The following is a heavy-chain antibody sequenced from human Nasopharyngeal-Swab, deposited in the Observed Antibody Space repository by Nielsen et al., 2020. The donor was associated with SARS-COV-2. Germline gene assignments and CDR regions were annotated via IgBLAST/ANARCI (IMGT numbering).Heavy chain of an antibody. CDR3: ARDPLYYDILTGYYSRYYFDY. CDR1: EFTVYNNY. CDR2: MYSGGDT. Sequence: GESLKISCLASEFTVYNNYMSWVRQAPGKGLEWVSLMYSGGDTRYADSVKGRFTISRDNAKNTLYLQMNSLRAEDTAVYYCARDPLYYDILTGYYSRYYFDYWGQGTLVTVSS. J-gene: IGHJ4*02. V-gene: IGHV3-66*01. D-gene: IGHD3-9*01.